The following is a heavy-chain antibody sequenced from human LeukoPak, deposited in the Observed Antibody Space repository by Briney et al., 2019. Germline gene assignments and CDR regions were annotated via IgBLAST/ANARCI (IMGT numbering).Heavy chain of an antibody. CDR2: INHSGST. CDR3: AREVGGYYYDSSGPFDY. J-gene: IGHJ4*02. V-gene: IGHV4-34*01. D-gene: IGHD3-22*01. Sequence: SETLSLTCAVYGGSFSGYYWSWIRQPPGKGLEWIGEINHSGSTNYNPSLKSRVTISADTSKNQFSLKLSSVTAADTAVYYCAREVGGYYYDSSGPFDYWGQGTLVTVSS. CDR1: GGSFSGYY.